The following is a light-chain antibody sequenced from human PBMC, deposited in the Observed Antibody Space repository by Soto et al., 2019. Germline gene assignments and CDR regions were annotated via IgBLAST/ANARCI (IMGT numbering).Light chain of an antibody. CDR3: QLYNSYSIT. CDR1: QSISSW. J-gene: IGKJ5*01. CDR2: DAS. V-gene: IGKV1-5*01. Sequence: DIQMTQSPSTLSASVGDRVTITCRASQSISSWLAWYQQKPGKAPKLLIYDASSLESGVPSRFSGSGSGTEFTLTISSLQPDDFATYYCQLYNSYSITFGQGTRLEIK.